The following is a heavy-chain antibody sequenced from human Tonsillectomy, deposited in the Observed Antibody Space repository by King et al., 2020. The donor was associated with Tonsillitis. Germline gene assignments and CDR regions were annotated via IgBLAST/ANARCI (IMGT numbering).Heavy chain of an antibody. CDR3: SRLSFIGSVGIGFDP. J-gene: IGHJ5*02. CDR2: IFSGGRT. CDR1: GDSIIEYH. D-gene: IGHD1-26*01. Sequence: QLQESGSGLGGPSETLSLACIVSGDSIIEYHLSLIRESAGKGLEWLGRIFSGGRTLYNPALEGRVTMSLDTSKNQISLKLTSLTAADTAVYFCSRLSFIGSVGIGFDPWGQGTLVTVSS. V-gene: IGHV4-4*07.